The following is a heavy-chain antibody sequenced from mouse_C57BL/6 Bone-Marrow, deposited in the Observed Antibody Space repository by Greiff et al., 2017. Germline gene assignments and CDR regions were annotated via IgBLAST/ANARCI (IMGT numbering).Heavy chain of an antibody. D-gene: IGHD2-5*01. J-gene: IGHJ1*03. CDR3: ARHEGIDSNYLCWYFDV. CDR1: GYTFTEYT. CDR2: FYPGSGSI. V-gene: IGHV1-62-2*01. Sequence: VQLQQSGAELVKPGASVKLSCKASGYTFTEYTINWVKQRSGQGLEWIGWFYPGSGSIKYNEKFKDKATLTADKSSSTVYMELSRLTSEDSAVYFCARHEGIDSNYLCWYFDVWGTGTTVTVSS.